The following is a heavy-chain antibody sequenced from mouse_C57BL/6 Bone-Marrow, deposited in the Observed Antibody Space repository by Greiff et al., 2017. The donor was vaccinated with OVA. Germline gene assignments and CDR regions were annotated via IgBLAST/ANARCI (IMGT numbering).Heavy chain of an antibody. CDR2: INPGSGGT. D-gene: IGHD2-1*01. CDR3: ARLGYYAFDY. V-gene: IGHV1-54*01. J-gene: IGHJ2*01. Sequence: QVQLKESGAELVRPGTSVKVSCKASGYAFTNYLIEWVKQRPGQGLEWIGVINPGSGGTNYNEKFKGKATLTADKSSSTAYMQLSSLTSEDSAVYFCARLGYYAFDYWGQGTTLTVSS. CDR1: GYAFTNYL.